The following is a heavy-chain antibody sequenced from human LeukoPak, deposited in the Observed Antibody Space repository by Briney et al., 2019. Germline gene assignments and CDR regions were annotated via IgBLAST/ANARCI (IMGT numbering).Heavy chain of an antibody. V-gene: IGHV3-15*01. CDR3: TTGPFDYYGSASYLANGMDV. J-gene: IGHJ6*02. CDR2: IKSKTDGGTT. CDR1: GFTFSNAW. Sequence: PGGSLRLSCAASGFTFSNAWMGWVRQAPGKGLEWVGRIKSKTDGGTTDYTAPVKGRFTISRDDSKNTLYLQMNSLKTEDTAVYYCTTGPFDYYGSASYLANGMDVWGQGTTVTVSS. D-gene: IGHD3-10*01.